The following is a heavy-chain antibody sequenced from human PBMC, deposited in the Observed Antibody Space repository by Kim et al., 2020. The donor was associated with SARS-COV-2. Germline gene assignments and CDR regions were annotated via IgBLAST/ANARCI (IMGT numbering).Heavy chain of an antibody. V-gene: IGHV4-39*07. CDR2: IYYSGST. Sequence: SETLSLTCTVSGGSISSSSYYWGWIRQPPGKGLEWIGSIYYSGSTYYNPSLKSRVTISVDTSKNQFSLKLSSVTAADTAVYYCARGLLWGHWGQGTLVTVSS. CDR1: GGSISSSSYY. CDR3: ARGLLWGH. J-gene: IGHJ4*02. D-gene: IGHD3-10*01.